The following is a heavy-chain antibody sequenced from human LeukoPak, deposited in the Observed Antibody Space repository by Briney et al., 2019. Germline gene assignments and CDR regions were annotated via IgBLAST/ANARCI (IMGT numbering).Heavy chain of an antibody. V-gene: IGHV1-2*06. D-gene: IGHD6-6*01. CDR1: GYTFTGYY. J-gene: IGHJ4*02. CDR3: AREIRGGSSSSGVGCYFDY. Sequence: ASVKVSCKASGYTFTGYYMHWVRQAPGQGLEWMGRINPNSGGTNYAQKFQGRVTMTRDTSISTAYMELSRLRSDDTAVYYCAREIRGGSSSSGVGCYFDYWGQGTLVTVSS. CDR2: INPNSGGT.